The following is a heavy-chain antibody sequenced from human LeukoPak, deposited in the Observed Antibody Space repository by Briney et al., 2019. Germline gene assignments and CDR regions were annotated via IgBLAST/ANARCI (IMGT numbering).Heavy chain of an antibody. V-gene: IGHV4-34*01. Sequence: SETLSLTCAVFGGSFSGYYWSWIRQPPGKGLEWIGEINHSGSTNYNPSLKSRVTISVDTSKNQFSLKLSSVTAADTAVYYCARGSPKSGYSSGWPYYYYYYYMDVWGKGTTVTVSS. CDR1: GGSFSGYY. D-gene: IGHD6-19*01. CDR2: INHSGST. CDR3: ARGSPKSGYSSGWPYYYYYYYMDV. J-gene: IGHJ6*03.